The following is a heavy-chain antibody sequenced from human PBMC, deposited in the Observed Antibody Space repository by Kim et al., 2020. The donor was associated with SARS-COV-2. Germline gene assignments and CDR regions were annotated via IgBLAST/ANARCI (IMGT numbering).Heavy chain of an antibody. D-gene: IGHD6-13*01. J-gene: IGHJ6*01. CDR3: ARDRIAAAGPRYYYGMD. CDR2: ISYDGSNK. V-gene: IGHV3-30*04. CDR1: GFTFSSYA. Sequence: GGSLRLSCAASGFTFSSYAMHWVRQAPGKGLEWVAVISYDGSNKYYADSVKGRFTISRDNSKNTLYLQMNSLRAEDTAVYYCARDRIAAAGPRYYYGMD.